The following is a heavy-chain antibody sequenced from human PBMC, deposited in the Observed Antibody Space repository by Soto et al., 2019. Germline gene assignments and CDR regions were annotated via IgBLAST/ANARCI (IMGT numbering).Heavy chain of an antibody. CDR2: IIPIFGTA. D-gene: IGHD3-22*01. CDR3: ARGDYDDSSGYYPGREYFQH. CDR1: GGTFSSYA. J-gene: IGHJ1*01. V-gene: IGHV1-69*12. Sequence: QVQLVQSGAEVKKPGSSVKVSCKASGGTFSSYAISWVRQAPGQGLEWMGGIIPIFGTANYAQKFQGRVTITADQYTRTGYMELSSLRAEDTAVYYCARGDYDDSSGYYPGREYFQHWGEGTLVTVSS.